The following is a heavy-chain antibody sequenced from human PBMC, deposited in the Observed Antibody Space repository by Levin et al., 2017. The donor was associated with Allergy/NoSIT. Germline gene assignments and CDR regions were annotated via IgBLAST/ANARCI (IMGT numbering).Heavy chain of an antibody. V-gene: IGHV3-53*01. J-gene: IGHJ4*02. CDR1: GFTVSSNY. Sequence: GESLKISCAASGFTVSSNYMSWVRQAPGKGLEWVSVIYSGGSTYYADSVKGRFTISRDNSKNTLYLQMNSLRAEDTAVYYCATRGVDSSSWSLSDYWGQGTLVTVSS. CDR2: IYSGGST. D-gene: IGHD6-13*01. CDR3: ATRGVDSSSWSLSDY.